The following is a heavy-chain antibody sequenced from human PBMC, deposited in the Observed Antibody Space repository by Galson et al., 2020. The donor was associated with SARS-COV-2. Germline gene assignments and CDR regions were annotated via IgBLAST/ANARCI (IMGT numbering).Heavy chain of an antibody. CDR1: GGSISSGGYY. Sequence: SETLSLTCTVSGGSISSGGYYWSWIRQHPGKGLEWIGYIYYSGSTYYNPSLKSRVTISVDTSKNQFSLKLSSVTAADTAVYYGAGGVRRGSYRYRWYYFDYWGQGTLVTVSS. D-gene: IGHD3-16*02. CDR3: AGGVRRGSYRYRWYYFDY. J-gene: IGHJ4*02. V-gene: IGHV4-31*03. CDR2: IYYSGST.